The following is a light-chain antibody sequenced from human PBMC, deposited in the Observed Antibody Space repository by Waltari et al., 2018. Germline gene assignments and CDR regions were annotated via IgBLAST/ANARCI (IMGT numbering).Light chain of an antibody. V-gene: IGLV1-44*01. CDR2: YNN. CDR3: SVWDDSLNGVV. J-gene: IGLJ2*01. CDR1: SSNIGRNT. Sequence: QSVLTQPPSASGTPGQRVTISCSGGSSNIGRNTVNWYQHVPGTAPKLLVYYNNQRPSGVPDRFSGSTSGTSAPLAISGLQSADEATYYCSVWDDSLNGVVFGGGTKLAVL.